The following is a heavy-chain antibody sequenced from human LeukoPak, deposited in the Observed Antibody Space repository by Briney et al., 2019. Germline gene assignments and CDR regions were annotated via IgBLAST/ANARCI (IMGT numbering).Heavy chain of an antibody. J-gene: IGHJ3*02. V-gene: IGHV5-51*01. CDR2: IYPGDSDT. D-gene: IGHD2-15*01. CDR1: GYRFTNYW. CDR3: VRGSTSGGTYYDAYDI. Sequence: GESLKISCKGSGYRFTNYWIGWVRQMPGKGLEWMGIIYPGDSDTRYSPSFQGQVTISADKSISTACLQWRSLKASDTAVYYCVRGSTSGGTYYDAYDIWGQGTMVTVSS.